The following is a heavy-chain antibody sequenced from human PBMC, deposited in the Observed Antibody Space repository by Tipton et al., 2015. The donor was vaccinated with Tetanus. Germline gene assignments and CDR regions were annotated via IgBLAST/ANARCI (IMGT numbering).Heavy chain of an antibody. CDR2: IYTSGST. CDR1: GGSIRSYY. D-gene: IGHD5-18*01. J-gene: IGHJ5*02. Sequence: TLSLTCSVSGGSIRSYYWSWIRQPAGKGLEWIGHIYTSGSTNYNPSLKSRVTISVDTSKNQLSLKLSSVTAADTAVYYCARLYSYGSLYWFDPWGQGTLVNVSS. V-gene: IGHV4-4*07. CDR3: ARLYSYGSLYWFDP.